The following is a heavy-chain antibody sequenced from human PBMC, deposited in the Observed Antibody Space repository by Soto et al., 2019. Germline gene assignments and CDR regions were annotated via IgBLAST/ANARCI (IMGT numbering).Heavy chain of an antibody. CDR1: GFTFSSYG. CDR2: IWYDGSNK. D-gene: IGHD6-13*01. CDR3: ARGEPQLAGYGMDV. J-gene: IGHJ6*02. V-gene: IGHV3-33*01. Sequence: QVQLVESGGGVVQPGRSLRLSCAASGFTFSSYGMHWVRQAPGKGLEWVAVIWYDGSNKYYADSVKGRFTISRDNSKNTLYLQMNSLRAEDTAVYYCARGEPQLAGYGMDVWGQGSTVTVSS.